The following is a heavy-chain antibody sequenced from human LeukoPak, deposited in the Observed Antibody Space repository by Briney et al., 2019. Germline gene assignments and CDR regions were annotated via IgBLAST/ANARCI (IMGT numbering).Heavy chain of an antibody. D-gene: IGHD2-15*01. CDR3: ARDRSCSGGSCYSGALVLDP. CDR2: INPSGGST. V-gene: IGHV1-46*01. CDR1: GHTFTSYY. J-gene: IGHJ5*02. Sequence: ASVKVSCKASGHTFTSYYMHWVRQAPGQGLEWMGIINPSGGSTSYAQKFQGRVTMTRDTSTSTVYMELSSLRSEDTAVYYCARDRSCSGGSCYSGALVLDPWGQGTLVTVSS.